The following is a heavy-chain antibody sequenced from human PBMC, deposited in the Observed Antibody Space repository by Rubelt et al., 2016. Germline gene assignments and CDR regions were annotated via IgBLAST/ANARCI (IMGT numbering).Heavy chain of an antibody. CDR3: AREGGSGYDSGFDI. CDR1: GGSISRSRYY. CDR2: IYSGGNT. V-gene: IGHV4-39*02. D-gene: IGHD5-12*01. Sequence: GEGLLKPSETLSLTCIVSGGSISRSRYYWGWIRQPPGNGLEWIGSIYSGGNTYYNPSLNSRITISVDSSKNQFSLKLSSLTAADTAVYYCAREGGSGYDSGFDIGGQGTMVTVSS. J-gene: IGHJ3*02.